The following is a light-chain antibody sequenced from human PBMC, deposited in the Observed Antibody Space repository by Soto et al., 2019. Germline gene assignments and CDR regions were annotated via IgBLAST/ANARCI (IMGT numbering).Light chain of an antibody. CDR2: KAS. CDR3: QQHRSYPVT. Sequence: IQMTQSPSTLSASVEDRVIITCRASQSVSSWLAWYQHKPGKAPNLLIYKASRLASGVPSRFSGSGSGTEFTLTISSLQPDDFATYYCQQHRSYPVTFGQGTRLEIK. CDR1: QSVSSW. V-gene: IGKV1-5*03. J-gene: IGKJ5*01.